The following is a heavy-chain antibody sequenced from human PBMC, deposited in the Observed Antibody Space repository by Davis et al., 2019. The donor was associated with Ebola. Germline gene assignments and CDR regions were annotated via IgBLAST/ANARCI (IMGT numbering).Heavy chain of an antibody. V-gene: IGHV1-46*01. CDR2: INPSGDGT. J-gene: IGHJ6*02. Sequence: ASVKVSCKASGYTFTNYYMHWVRQAPGQGLEWLGIINPSGDGTSYAQKFQGRVTMTRDTSTSTVYMELSSLRSEDTAVYYCARDGPDYYGLDVWGQGTAVTVSS. CDR3: ARDGPDYYGLDV. CDR1: GYTFTNYY.